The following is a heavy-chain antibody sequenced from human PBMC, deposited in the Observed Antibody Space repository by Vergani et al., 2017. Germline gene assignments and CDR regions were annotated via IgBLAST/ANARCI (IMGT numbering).Heavy chain of an antibody. Sequence: QVRLQESGPGLVKPSETLSLTCSVSGGSMSGYYWSWIRQPQEKELEWIGYMYNRGSTNYNPSLGTQVTVAGDTYKNQFSLKLNSVTAADTAVYYCGRVACFYGLGRRLLDLWGQGSLVTVSS. CDR2: MYNRGST. J-gene: IGHJ5*02. CDR1: GGSMSGYY. D-gene: IGHD3-10*01. V-gene: IGHV4-59*01. CDR3: GRVACFYGLGRRLLDL.